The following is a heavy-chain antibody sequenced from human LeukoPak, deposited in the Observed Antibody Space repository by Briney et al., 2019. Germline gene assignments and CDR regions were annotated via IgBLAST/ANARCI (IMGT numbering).Heavy chain of an antibody. CDR3: SRHRGGSSGYYFAY. CDR2: IYYSGST. J-gene: IGHJ4*02. D-gene: IGHD6-13*01. CDR1: GGSISSYY. Sequence: PPETLSLTCTVSGGSISSYYWSWIRQPPGKGLEWIGYIYYSGSTNYNPSLKSRGTISVDTSQNQFSLKLSSVTAADTAVFYCSRHRGGSSGYYFAYWGRGPGVRVP. V-gene: IGHV4-59*08.